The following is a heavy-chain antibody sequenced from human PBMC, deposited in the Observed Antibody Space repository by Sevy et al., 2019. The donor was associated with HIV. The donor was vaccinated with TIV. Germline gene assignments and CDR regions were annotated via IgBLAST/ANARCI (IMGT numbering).Heavy chain of an antibody. CDR2: IYGDDDK. Sequence: SGPTLVKPTQTLTLTCTFSGFSLTTSAVGVAWIRQPPGEALEWLAVIYGDDDKRYNPSLRSRLTITKDTSKNEVVMTMTSVDTVDTATYFCVHTPYIGSYELDFWGQGTLVTVSS. J-gene: IGHJ4*02. CDR1: GFSLTTSAVG. CDR3: VHTPYIGSYELDF. D-gene: IGHD1-26*01. V-gene: IGHV2-5*02.